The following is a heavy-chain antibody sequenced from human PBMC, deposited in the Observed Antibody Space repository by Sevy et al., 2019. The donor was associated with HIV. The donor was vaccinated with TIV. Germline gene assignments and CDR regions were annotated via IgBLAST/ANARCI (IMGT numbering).Heavy chain of an antibody. D-gene: IGHD6-13*01. V-gene: IGHV3-23*01. J-gene: IGHJ3*02. CDR1: GFTFSNYG. CDR3: VKGGSISATGNDAFDI. CDR2: IHNIGDTT. Sequence: GGSLRLSCAASGFTFSNYGMNWVRQAPGKGLEWVSVIHNIGDTTYYADSVKGRFTISRDNSENTMYLQMNSLRAEDTAVYYCVKGGSISATGNDAFDIWGQGTMVTVSS.